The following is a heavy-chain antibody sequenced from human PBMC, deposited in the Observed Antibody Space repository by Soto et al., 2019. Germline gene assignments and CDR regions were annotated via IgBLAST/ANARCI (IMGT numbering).Heavy chain of an antibody. CDR3: ARPINGDPDAFDI. V-gene: IGHV5-10-1*01. Sequence: EVQLVQSGAEVKKPGESLRISCKGSGYSFTSYWISWVRQMPGKGLEWMGRIDPSDSYTNYSPSFQGHVTISADKSISTAYLQWINRKASDNAMYYCARPINGDPDAFDIWVQGTMVTVSS. J-gene: IGHJ3*02. D-gene: IGHD4-17*01. CDR2: IDPSDSYT. CDR1: GYSFTSYW.